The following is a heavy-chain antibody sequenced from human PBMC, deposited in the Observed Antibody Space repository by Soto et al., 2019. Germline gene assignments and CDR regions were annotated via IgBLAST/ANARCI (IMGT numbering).Heavy chain of an antibody. Sequence: DVQLVESGEDLVQPGRSLRLSCAASGFSFSSYWMTWVRQAPGKGLEWVANIKQDGREQNYVASVKGRFTISRDNGKNLLFLQMDSLTPDDTAVYYCAGDGVRNGAYNGWLDPWGQGTLVTVSS. CDR2: IKQDGREQ. CDR1: GFSFSSYW. V-gene: IGHV3-7*03. CDR3: AGDGVRNGAYNGWLDP. D-gene: IGHD3-16*01. J-gene: IGHJ5*02.